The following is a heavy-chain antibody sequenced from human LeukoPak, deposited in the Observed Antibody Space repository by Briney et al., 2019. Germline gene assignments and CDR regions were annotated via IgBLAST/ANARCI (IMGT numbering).Heavy chain of an antibody. Sequence: GGSLRLSCTASGFTFSGYSMNWIRRAPGKGLEWVSSFGTRSTSIYHAGSVKGRFAISRDNAKNSLYLQMNSLRAEDTALYYCAREVSEGFDFWGQGTLVTVSS. CDR2: FGTRSTSI. CDR3: AREVSEGFDF. V-gene: IGHV3-21*01. D-gene: IGHD3-22*01. CDR1: GFTFSGYS. J-gene: IGHJ4*02.